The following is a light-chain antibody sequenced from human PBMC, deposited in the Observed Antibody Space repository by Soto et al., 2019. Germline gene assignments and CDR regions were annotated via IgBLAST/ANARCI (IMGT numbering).Light chain of an antibody. J-gene: IGLJ1*01. CDR1: SSDVGGYNY. Sequence: QSALTQPASVSGSPGQSITISCTGTSSDVGGYNYVSWYQQLPGKAPKLMIYDVSDRPSGVSNRFSGSKSGNTASLTISGLQAEDEAEYYCSSYTNINTRACVFGTGTKLTVL. V-gene: IGLV2-14*01. CDR3: SSYTNINTRACV. CDR2: DVS.